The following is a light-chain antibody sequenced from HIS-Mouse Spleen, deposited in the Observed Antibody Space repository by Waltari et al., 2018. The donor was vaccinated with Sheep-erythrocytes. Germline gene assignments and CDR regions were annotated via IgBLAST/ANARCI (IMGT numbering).Light chain of an antibody. CDR2: DVS. CDR1: SSYVGCYNY. CDR3: SSYTSSSTSWV. V-gene: IGLV2-11*01. J-gene: IGLJ3*02. Sequence: QSALTQPRSVSGSPGQSVTISCTGTSSYVGCYNYVSWYQQHPGKAPKLMIYDVSKRPSGVPDRFSGSKSGNTASLTISGLQAEDEADYYCSSYTSSSTSWVFGGGTKLTVL.